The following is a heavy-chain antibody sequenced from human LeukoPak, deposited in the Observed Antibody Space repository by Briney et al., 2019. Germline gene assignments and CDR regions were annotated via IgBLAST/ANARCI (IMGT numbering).Heavy chain of an antibody. J-gene: IGHJ4*02. V-gene: IGHV1-69*13. CDR1: GGTFSSYA. CDR2: IIPIFGTA. D-gene: IGHD3-22*01. Sequence: SVKVSCKASGGTFSSYAISWVRQAPGQGLEWMGGIIPIFGTANYAQKFQGRVTITADESTSTAYMELSSLRSEDTAVYYCARGTYYYDSSGYWTFDYWGQGTLVTVSS. CDR3: ARGTYYYDSSGYWTFDY.